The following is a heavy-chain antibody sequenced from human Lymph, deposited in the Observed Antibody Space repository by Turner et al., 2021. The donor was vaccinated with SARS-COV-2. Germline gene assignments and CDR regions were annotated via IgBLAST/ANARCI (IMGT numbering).Heavy chain of an antibody. Sequence: EVQLVESGGGLVQPGGSLRLSCAASGFTFSSYWMSWVRQAPGKGLEWVANIKQDGSEKYYVDSVKGRFTISRDNAKNSQYLQMNSLRADDTAVYFCARVGVRFEWSDGYHYYYAMDVWGQGTTVTVSS. V-gene: IGHV3-7*03. D-gene: IGHD3-3*01. CDR1: GFTFSSYW. J-gene: IGHJ6*02. CDR2: IKQDGSEK. CDR3: ARVGVRFEWSDGYHYYYAMDV.